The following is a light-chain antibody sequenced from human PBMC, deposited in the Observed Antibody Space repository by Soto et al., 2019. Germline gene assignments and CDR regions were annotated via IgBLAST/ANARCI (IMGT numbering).Light chain of an antibody. CDR2: DVS. J-gene: IGLJ3*02. CDR1: SSDVGAYDY. V-gene: IGLV2-14*01. CDR3: SSYTSSNSGV. Sequence: QSALTQPASVSGSPGQSIAISCTGTSSDVGAYDYVSWHQQHPGRAPKLMIYDVSNRPSGASNRFSGSKSGNTASLTISGLQPEDEADYYCSSYTSSNSGVFGGGTKLTVL.